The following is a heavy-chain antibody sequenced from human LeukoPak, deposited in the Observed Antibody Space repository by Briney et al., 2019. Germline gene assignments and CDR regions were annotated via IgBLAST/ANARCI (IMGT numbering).Heavy chain of an antibody. CDR3: TRHSPSYYYDSSGYYRIAEYFQH. J-gene: IGHJ1*01. V-gene: IGHV3-73*01. Sequence: GGSLTLSCAASGLTFSGSAMHWVRQASGKGLEWVGRIRSKANSYAPAYAGSVKGRFTISRDDSKNTAYLQMNSLKTEDTAVYYCTRHSPSYYYDSSGYYRIAEYFQHWGQGTLVTVSS. CDR2: IRSKANSYAP. CDR1: GLTFSGSA. D-gene: IGHD3-22*01.